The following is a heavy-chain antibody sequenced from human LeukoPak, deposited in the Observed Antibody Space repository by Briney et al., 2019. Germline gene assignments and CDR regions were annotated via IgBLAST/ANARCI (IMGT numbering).Heavy chain of an antibody. Sequence: GGSLRLSCAASGFTFSSYAMNWVRQAPGKGLEWVSFIGSSGSGSIMYYTDSVKGRFTISRDNAKNSLFLQMNSLRAEDTAVYYCTGPVLGASASWGQGTLVTVSS. V-gene: IGHV3-48*04. J-gene: IGHJ5*02. D-gene: IGHD1-26*01. CDR1: GFTFSSYA. CDR2: IGSSGSGSIM. CDR3: TGPVLGASAS.